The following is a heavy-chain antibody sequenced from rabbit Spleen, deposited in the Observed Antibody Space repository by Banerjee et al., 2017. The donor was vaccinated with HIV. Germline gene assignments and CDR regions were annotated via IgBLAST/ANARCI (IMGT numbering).Heavy chain of an antibody. D-gene: IGHD6-1*01. CDR3: ARVGGVGVYGYATL. CDR1: GFSFSDRDV. CDR2: INAVTGKP. Sequence: QEQLVESGGGLVKPEGSLTLTCKASGFSFSDRDVMCWVRQAPGKGLEWIACINAVTGKPVYASWAKGRFTISKTSSTTVTLQLTSLTAADTATYFCARVGGVGVYGYATLWGPGTLVTVS. J-gene: IGHJ4*01. V-gene: IGHV1S45*01.